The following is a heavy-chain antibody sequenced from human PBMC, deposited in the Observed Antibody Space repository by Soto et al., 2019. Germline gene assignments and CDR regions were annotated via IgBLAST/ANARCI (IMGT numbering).Heavy chain of an antibody. D-gene: IGHD3-16*01. CDR1: GFTFSSHT. CDR3: ARGYDVVRVPVAIRVGYFDH. CDR2: ISATGSDI. V-gene: IGHV3-21*01. Sequence: EVDLVESGGGLAKPGGALRLSCTDSGFTFSSHTMNWVRQAPGKGLEWVSSISATGSDIYYGDSVMGRFTISRDNAKNLLSLQLNNLRFEDTAVYYCARGYDVVRVPVAIRVGYFDHWGQGTVVTVSS. J-gene: IGHJ4*02.